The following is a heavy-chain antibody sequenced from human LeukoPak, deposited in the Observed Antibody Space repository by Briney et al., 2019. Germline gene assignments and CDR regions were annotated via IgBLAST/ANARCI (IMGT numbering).Heavy chain of an antibody. Sequence: AGGSLRLSCAGSGFTFSTYGMSWVRQAPGKGLEWVSVISDTGGNTYYTDSVKGRFSVSRDNSKNTLYLQMNSLRAEDTATYYCAKARMNSGWYDYWGQGTLVTVSS. J-gene: IGHJ4*02. CDR1: GFTFSTYG. CDR3: AKARMNSGWYDY. V-gene: IGHV3-23*01. D-gene: IGHD6-19*01. CDR2: ISDTGGNT.